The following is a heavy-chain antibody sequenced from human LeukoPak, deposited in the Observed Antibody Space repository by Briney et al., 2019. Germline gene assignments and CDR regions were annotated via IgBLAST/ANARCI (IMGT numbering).Heavy chain of an antibody. CDR1: GFTFSSYS. Sequence: PGGSLRLSCAASGFTFSSYSMNWVRQAPGKGLEWVSYISSSSSTIYYADSVKGRFTISRDNAKNSLYLQMNSLRVEDTAVYYCARPYSSSWQGSFDIWGQGTMVTVSS. V-gene: IGHV3-48*01. J-gene: IGHJ3*02. CDR3: ARPYSSSWQGSFDI. CDR2: ISSSSSTI. D-gene: IGHD6-13*01.